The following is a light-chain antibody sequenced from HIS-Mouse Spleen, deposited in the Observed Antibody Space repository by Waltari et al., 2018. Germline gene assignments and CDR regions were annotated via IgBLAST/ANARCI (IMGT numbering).Light chain of an antibody. CDR2: EDS. J-gene: IGLJ2*01. CDR3: YSTDSSGNHRV. CDR1: ALPKKY. Sequence: SYELTQPPSVSVSPGQTARITCSGDALPKKYAYWYQQKSGKAPVLVIYEDSKRPSGLPERFSGSSSGTMATLTISGAQVEDEADYYCYSTDSSGNHRVFGGGTKLTVL. V-gene: IGLV3-10*01.